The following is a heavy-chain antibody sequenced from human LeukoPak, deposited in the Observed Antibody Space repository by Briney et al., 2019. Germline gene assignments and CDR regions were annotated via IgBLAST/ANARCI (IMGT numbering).Heavy chain of an antibody. CDR1: GGSISNYY. CDR3: ASGDGPGSSCDY. J-gene: IGHJ4*02. V-gene: IGHV4-59*01. CDR2: IYYSGST. D-gene: IGHD3-10*01. Sequence: SETLSLTCTVSGGSISNYYWSWIRQPPGKGLEWIGYIYYSGSTNYNPSLKSRVTISVDTSKNQFSLKLSSVTAADTAVYYCASGDGPGSSCDYWPQGTLVNVSS.